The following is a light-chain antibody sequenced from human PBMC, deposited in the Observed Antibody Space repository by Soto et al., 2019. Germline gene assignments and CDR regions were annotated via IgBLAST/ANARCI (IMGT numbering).Light chain of an antibody. CDR3: QQRSDWPST. Sequence: EIVLTQSPATLSLSPEERATLSCRASQSVSSYLAWYQQKPGQAPRLLIYDASNRATGIPARFSGSGSGTDFTLTTSSLEPDDFAVYYCQQRSDWPSTFGGGTKVQIK. J-gene: IGKJ4*01. CDR2: DAS. V-gene: IGKV3-11*01. CDR1: QSVSSY.